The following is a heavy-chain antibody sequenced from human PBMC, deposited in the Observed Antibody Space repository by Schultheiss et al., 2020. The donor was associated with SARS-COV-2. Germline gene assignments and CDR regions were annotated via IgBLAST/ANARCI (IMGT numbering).Heavy chain of an antibody. CDR2: IYSGGST. CDR3: ARASAWLYYYYGMDV. J-gene: IGHJ6*02. CDR1: GFTVSSNY. D-gene: IGHD5-12*01. Sequence: GGSLRLSCAASGFTVSSNYMSWVRQAPGKGLEWVSVIYSGGSTYYADSVKGRFTISRDNSKNTLYLQMNSLRAEDTAVYYCARASAWLYYYYGMDVWGQGTTVTVSS. V-gene: IGHV3-53*01.